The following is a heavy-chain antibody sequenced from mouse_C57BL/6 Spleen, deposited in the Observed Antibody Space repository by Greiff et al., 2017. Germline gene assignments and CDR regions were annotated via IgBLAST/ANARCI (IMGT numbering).Heavy chain of an antibody. V-gene: IGHV1-18*01. CDR3: ARYDYSNYGAMDY. CDR1: GYTFTDYN. Sequence: VQLQQSGPELVKPGASVQIPCKASGYTFTDYNMDWVKQSHGKSLEWIGDINPNNGGTIYNQKFKGKATLTVDKSSSTAYMELRSLTSEDTAVYYCARYDYSNYGAMDYWGQGTSVTVAS. CDR2: INPNNGGT. J-gene: IGHJ4*01. D-gene: IGHD2-5*01.